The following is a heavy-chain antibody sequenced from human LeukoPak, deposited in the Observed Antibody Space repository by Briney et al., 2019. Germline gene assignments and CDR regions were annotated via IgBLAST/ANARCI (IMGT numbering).Heavy chain of an antibody. D-gene: IGHD6-19*01. Sequence: AGGSLRLSCAASGFTFSNAWMSWVRQPPGKGLEWIGEIYHSGSTNYNPSLKSRVTISVDKSKNQFSLKLSSVTAADTAVYYCARGESSGWTLDYWGQGTLVTVSS. J-gene: IGHJ4*02. CDR3: ARGESSGWTLDY. CDR1: GFTFSNAW. V-gene: IGHV4-4*02. CDR2: IYHSGST.